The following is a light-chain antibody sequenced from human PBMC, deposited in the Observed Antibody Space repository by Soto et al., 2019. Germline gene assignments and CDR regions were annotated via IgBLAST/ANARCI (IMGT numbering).Light chain of an antibody. CDR3: QQYYSTPLT. Sequence: DIVMTQSPDSLAVSLGERATINCKSSQSVLYSSNNKNYLACYQQKPGKPPKLLIYWASTRESGVPDRFSGSGSGTDFTLTISSLQAEDVAVYYCQQYYSTPLTFGGGTKVEIK. V-gene: IGKV4-1*01. CDR2: WAS. CDR1: QSVLYSSNNKNY. J-gene: IGKJ4*01.